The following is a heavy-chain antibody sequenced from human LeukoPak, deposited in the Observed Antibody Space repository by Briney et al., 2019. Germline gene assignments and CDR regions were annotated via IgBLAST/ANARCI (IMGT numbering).Heavy chain of an antibody. Sequence: GGSLRLSCAASGFTFSSYGMHWVRQAPGKGLEWVAVISYDGSNKYYADSVKGRFTISRDNSKNTLYLQMNSLRAEDTAVYYCAKESSWDAFDIWGQGTMVAVSS. CDR3: AKESSWDAFDI. D-gene: IGHD2-2*01. CDR1: GFTFSSYG. V-gene: IGHV3-30*18. J-gene: IGHJ3*02. CDR2: ISYDGSNK.